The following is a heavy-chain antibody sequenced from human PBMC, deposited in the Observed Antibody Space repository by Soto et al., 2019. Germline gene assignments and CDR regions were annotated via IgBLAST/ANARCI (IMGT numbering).Heavy chain of an antibody. J-gene: IGHJ5*02. CDR2: IYYSGST. V-gene: IGHV4-39*01. Sequence: SETLSLTCTVSGGSISSSSYYWGWIRQPPGKVLVWIVSIYYSGSTYYNPSLKSRVTISLDTSNNQFSLKLSSVTSSDTVVYYFARRTDTARVKVPWFDPWGQGTLVTVSS. CDR3: ARRTDTARVKVPWFDP. CDR1: GGSISSSSYY. D-gene: IGHD5-18*01.